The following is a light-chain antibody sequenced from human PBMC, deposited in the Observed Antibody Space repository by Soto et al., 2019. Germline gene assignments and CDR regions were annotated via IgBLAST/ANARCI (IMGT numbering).Light chain of an antibody. CDR2: EGS. J-gene: IGLJ2*01. Sequence: QSALTQPASVSGSLGQSITISCTGTSSDVGSYNLVSWYQQHPGKAPKLMIYEGSKRPSGVSNRFSGSKSGNTASLTISGLQAEDEADYYCCSYACSSVEFGGGTKLTVL. CDR1: SSDVGSYNL. CDR3: CSYACSSVE. V-gene: IGLV2-23*01.